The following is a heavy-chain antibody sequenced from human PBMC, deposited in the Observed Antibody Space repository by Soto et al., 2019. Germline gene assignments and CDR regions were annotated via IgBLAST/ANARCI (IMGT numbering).Heavy chain of an antibody. CDR3: ATQLASSWDSFDY. CDR2: IHYSGTT. Sequence: PSVTLSLTWTVSGDSISSNSHYWGWVRPPPEKGLESTGSIHYSGTTPYHPAPNTRVIITGDSSKNQFALKVNSVTAPDPAVYYRATQLASSWDSFDYWGQGALVTVSS. J-gene: IGHJ4*02. CDR1: GDSISSNSHY. V-gene: IGHV4-39*01. D-gene: IGHD6-13*01.